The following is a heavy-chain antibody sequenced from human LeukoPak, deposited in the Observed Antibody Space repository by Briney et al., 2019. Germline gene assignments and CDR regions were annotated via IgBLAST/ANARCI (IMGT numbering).Heavy chain of an antibody. CDR3: ASLGETYHYERSGYYYSDY. D-gene: IGHD3-22*01. J-gene: IGHJ4*02. Sequence: SETLSLTCAVYGVSFSGYSWTWIRQPPGKGLEWIGEINHSGSTNYNPSLKSRVTISVDTAKNQFSLKLSSVTAADTAVYYCASLGETYHYERSGYYYSDYWGQGTLVTVSS. V-gene: IGHV4-34*01. CDR2: INHSGST. CDR1: GVSFSGYS.